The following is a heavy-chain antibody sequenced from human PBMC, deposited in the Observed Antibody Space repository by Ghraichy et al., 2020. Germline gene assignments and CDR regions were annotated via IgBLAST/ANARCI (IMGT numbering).Heavy chain of an antibody. CDR1: GVSVSSDSYS. CDR3: GRPLLNHPVRGASDW. Sequence: SETLSLTCFVSGVSVSSDSYSWSWIRQPPGKGLEWIVYVSYSGNTNYNPSLRSRVTISLDASKNQFSLKLTSVTAADTAVYYCGRPLLNHPVRGASDWWGQRMLVTVSS. J-gene: IGHJ4*02. CDR2: VSYSGNT. D-gene: IGHD3-10*01. V-gene: IGHV4-61*01.